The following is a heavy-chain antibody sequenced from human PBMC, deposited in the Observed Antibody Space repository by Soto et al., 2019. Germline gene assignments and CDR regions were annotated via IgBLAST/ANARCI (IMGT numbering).Heavy chain of an antibody. V-gene: IGHV3-30*04. Sequence: PGGALRLSCAASGFSFSKYAMHWVRQAPRKGLERVAVLSYDVGSNKYYVDSVKGRFTISRDNSKNSLYVQMNSLRGEYTAVYYCAREGPSGFGCSGANCYSGSMDVWGQGITVTVSS. D-gene: IGHD2-15*01. CDR3: AREGPSGFGCSGANCYSGSMDV. CDR1: GFSFSKYA. J-gene: IGHJ6*02. CDR2: LSYDVGSNK.